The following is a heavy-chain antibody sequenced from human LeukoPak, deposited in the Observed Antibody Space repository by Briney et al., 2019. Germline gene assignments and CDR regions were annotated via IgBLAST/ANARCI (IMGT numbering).Heavy chain of an antibody. D-gene: IGHD6-13*01. Sequence: GGSLRLSSAPSLFTSTSHAISRVPEAPGTRLEWGSAISGSCGSTYYADSVNGRFTISSDNSKNTLYLQMNSLRAEDTAVYYCARDGSWSLYYFDYWGQGTLVTVSS. CDR1: LFTSTSHA. J-gene: IGHJ4*02. CDR2: ISGSCGST. CDR3: ARDGSWSLYYFDY. V-gene: IGHV3-23*01.